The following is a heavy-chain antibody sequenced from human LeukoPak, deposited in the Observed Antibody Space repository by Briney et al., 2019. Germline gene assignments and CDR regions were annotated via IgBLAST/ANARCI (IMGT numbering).Heavy chain of an antibody. J-gene: IGHJ4*02. Sequence: GRSLRLSCAASGFTFTNYGMHWVRQAPGKGLEWVAVISYDGSNKYYADSVKGRFTISRDNSKNTLYLQMNSLRAEDTAVYYCARAVQLVTAPDYWGQGTLVTVSS. CDR2: ISYDGSNK. CDR1: GFTFTNYG. D-gene: IGHD6-13*01. CDR3: ARAVQLVTAPDY. V-gene: IGHV3-30*19.